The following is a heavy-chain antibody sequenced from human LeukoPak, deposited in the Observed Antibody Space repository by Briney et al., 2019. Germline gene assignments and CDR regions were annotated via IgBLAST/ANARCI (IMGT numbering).Heavy chain of an antibody. V-gene: IGHV1-2*04. CDR1: GYTLTGYY. Sequence: ASVKVSCKASGYTLTGYYMHWVRQAPGQGLEWMGWINPNRCGTNYAQKFQGWVTITRDTSITTAYMEMSRLRSDDTAVYYCARGQSSNYDFWSGYANWFDPWGQGTLVTVSS. J-gene: IGHJ5*02. CDR2: INPNRCGT. D-gene: IGHD3-3*01. CDR3: ARGQSSNYDFWSGYANWFDP.